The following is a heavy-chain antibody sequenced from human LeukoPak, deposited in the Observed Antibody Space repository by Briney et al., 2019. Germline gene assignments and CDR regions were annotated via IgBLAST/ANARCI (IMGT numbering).Heavy chain of an antibody. CDR1: GYSFTSYW. D-gene: IGHD6-13*01. Sequence: GESLKISCKGSGYSFTSYWIGWVRQMPGKVLEWMGIIYPGDSDTRYSPSFQGQVTISADKSISTAYLQWSSLKASDTAMYYCARLPLYGYSSSWTPIYYFDYWGQGTLVTVSS. CDR2: IYPGDSDT. J-gene: IGHJ4*02. V-gene: IGHV5-51*01. CDR3: ARLPLYGYSSSWTPIYYFDY.